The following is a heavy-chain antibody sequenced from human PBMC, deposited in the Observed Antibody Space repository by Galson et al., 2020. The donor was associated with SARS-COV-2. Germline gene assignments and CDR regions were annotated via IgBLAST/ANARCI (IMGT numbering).Heavy chain of an antibody. CDR3: ARVGGVGAYYYGSGRYSAPFDY. CDR2: IYYSGST. V-gene: IGHV4-30-4*07. CDR1: GGSISSGGYS. Sequence: SETLSLTCAVSGGSISSGGYSWSWIRQPPGKGLEWIGYIYYSGSTYYNPSLKSRVTISVDTSKNQFSLKLSSVTAADTAVYYCARVGGVGAYYYGSGRYSAPFDYWGQGTLVTVSS. D-gene: IGHD3-10*01. J-gene: IGHJ4*02.